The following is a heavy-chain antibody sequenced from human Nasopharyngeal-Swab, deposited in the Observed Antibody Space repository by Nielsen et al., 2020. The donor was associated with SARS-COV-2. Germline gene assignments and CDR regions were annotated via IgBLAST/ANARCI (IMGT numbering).Heavy chain of an antibody. V-gene: IGHV3-30*04. CDR1: GFTFSSYA. J-gene: IGHJ6*02. CDR2: ISYDGSNK. CDR3: ARVDYGGNSFGMDV. Sequence: GGSLRLSCAAFGFTFSSYAMHWVRQAPGKGLEWVAVISYDGSNKYYADSVKGRFTISRDNSKNTLYLQMNSLRAEDTAVYYCARVDYGGNSFGMDVWGQGTTVTVSS. D-gene: IGHD4-23*01.